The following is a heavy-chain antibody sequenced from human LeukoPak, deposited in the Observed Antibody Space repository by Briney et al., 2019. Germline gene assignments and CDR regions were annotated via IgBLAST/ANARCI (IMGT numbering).Heavy chain of an antibody. D-gene: IGHD3-9*01. CDR3: ASPTIRRRGSFDY. CDR2: INHLGVT. V-gene: IGHV4-34*01. CDR1: GESFSRYY. J-gene: IGHJ4*02. Sequence: PSETLSLTCAVYGESFSRYYWSWIRQPPREGREWIGEINHLGVTTYDPSLKGRVTISVDMSKNQFTLQLTSVSAAATAIYYCASPTIRRRGSFDYWGQGSLVIVSS.